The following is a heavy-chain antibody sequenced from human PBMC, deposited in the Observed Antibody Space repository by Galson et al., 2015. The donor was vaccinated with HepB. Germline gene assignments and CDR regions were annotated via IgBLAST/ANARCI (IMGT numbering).Heavy chain of an antibody. J-gene: IGHJ4*02. D-gene: IGHD2-21*01. V-gene: IGHV3-7*01. Sequence: SLRLSCAASGFSFSYYWMSWGRQAPGKGLEWVANIKHDGSERYYVDSVKGRFTISRDNAKNSLYLQMNSLRAEDTAVYYCARSRGCGDGYCDNVDYWGQGTLVTVSS. CDR2: IKHDGSER. CDR3: ARSRGCGDGYCDNVDY. CDR1: GFSFSYYW.